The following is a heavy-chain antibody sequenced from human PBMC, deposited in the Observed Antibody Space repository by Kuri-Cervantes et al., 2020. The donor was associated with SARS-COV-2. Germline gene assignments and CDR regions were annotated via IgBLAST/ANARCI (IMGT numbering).Heavy chain of an antibody. CDR3: AGDKYYSSGSQLDY. CDR2: ISSGGTYT. D-gene: IGHD3-10*01. J-gene: IGHJ4*02. V-gene: IGHV3-21*01. Sequence: SCAVSGFSFSTYYMIWVRQAPGKGLEWVSSISSGGTYTHYADSVKGRFTISRDNAKNSLYLQLNSLRAEDTAVYYCAGDKYYSSGSQLDYWGQGTLVTVSS. CDR1: GFSFSTYY.